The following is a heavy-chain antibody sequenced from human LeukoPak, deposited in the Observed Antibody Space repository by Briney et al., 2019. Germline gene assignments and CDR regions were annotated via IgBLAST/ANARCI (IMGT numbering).Heavy chain of an antibody. Sequence: SSQTLSLTCTVSAGSINSDDYYWSWIRQPAGKGLEWIGRIYSPGTNYNYNPSLKSQVTKSIDTSNKQISLKLTSVTAGDTAVYYCARGIGTSYESSRDAFDIWGQGTMVTVSS. CDR2: IYSPGT. V-gene: IGHV4-61*02. CDR1: AGSINSDDYY. CDR3: ARGIGTSYESSRDAFDI. J-gene: IGHJ3*02. D-gene: IGHD3-22*01.